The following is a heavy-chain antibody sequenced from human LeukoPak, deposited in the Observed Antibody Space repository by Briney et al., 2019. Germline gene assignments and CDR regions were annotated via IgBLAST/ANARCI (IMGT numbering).Heavy chain of an antibody. J-gene: IGHJ4*02. Sequence: SETLSLTCAVDGGSFSGYYWSWIRQPPGKGLEWIGEINHSGSTNYNPSLKSRVTISVDTSKNQFYLKLSSVTAADTAVYYCASSGSGGSDYWGQGTLVTVSS. D-gene: IGHD1-26*01. CDR1: GGSFSGYY. CDR2: INHSGST. CDR3: ASSGSGGSDY. V-gene: IGHV4-34*01.